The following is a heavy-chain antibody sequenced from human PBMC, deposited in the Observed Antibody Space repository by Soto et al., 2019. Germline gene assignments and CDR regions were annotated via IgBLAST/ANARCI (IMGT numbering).Heavy chain of an antibody. J-gene: IGHJ5*02. CDR2: INAGNGNT. V-gene: IGHV1-3*01. CDR1: GYTFTSYA. Sequence: ASVKVSCKASGYTFTSYAMHWVRQAPGQRLEWMGWINAGNGNTKYSQKFQGRVTITRDTSASTAYMELSSLRSEDTAVYYCARGEPIAVAGAHWFDPWGQGTLVTVSS. D-gene: IGHD6-19*01. CDR3: ARGEPIAVAGAHWFDP.